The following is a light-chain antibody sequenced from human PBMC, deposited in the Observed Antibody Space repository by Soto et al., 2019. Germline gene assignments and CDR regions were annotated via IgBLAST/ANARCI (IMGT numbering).Light chain of an antibody. CDR3: QQYKNYWT. CDR2: DVS. V-gene: IGKV1-5*01. Sequence: DIQMTQSPSTLSASVGDRFTMTCRASQSVSGWLAWYQHKPGKAPKLLIYDVSSLESGVPSRFSGSATGTEFTLTISNLQPDDFATYYCQQYKNYWTFGQGTKVDI. J-gene: IGKJ1*01. CDR1: QSVSGW.